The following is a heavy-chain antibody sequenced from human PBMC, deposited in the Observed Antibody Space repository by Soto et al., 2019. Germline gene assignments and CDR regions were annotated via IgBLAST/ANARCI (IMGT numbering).Heavy chain of an antibody. J-gene: IGHJ6*02. D-gene: IGHD4-17*01. CDR1: GFTFSSYW. CDR3: ARTRSTVTTRAGYYYYGMDV. Sequence: SLRLSCAASGFTFSSYWMHWVRQAPGKGLVWVSRINSDGSSTSYADSVKGRFTISRDNAKNTLYLQMNSLRAEDTAVYYCARTRSTVTTRAGYYYYGMDVWGQGTTVTVSS. V-gene: IGHV3-74*01. CDR2: INSDGSST.